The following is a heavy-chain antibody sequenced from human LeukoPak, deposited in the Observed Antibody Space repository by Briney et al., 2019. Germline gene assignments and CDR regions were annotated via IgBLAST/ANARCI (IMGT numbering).Heavy chain of an antibody. CDR1: VYTFISYG. CDR2: ISAYNGNT. J-gene: IGHJ6*03. D-gene: IGHD3-3*01. V-gene: IGHV1-18*01. CDR3: ARDIPDFWSFSKYYYMDV. Sequence: GASVKVSRNASVYTFISYGNSWVRQAPGQGLEWMGWISAYNGNTNYAQKFQGRDTMTTDTSTSTAYMELRSLRSDDTAVYYCARDIPDFWSFSKYYYMDVWGKGTTVTVSS.